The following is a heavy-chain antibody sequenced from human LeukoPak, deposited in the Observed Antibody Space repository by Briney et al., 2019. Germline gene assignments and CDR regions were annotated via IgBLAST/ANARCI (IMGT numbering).Heavy chain of an antibody. CDR1: GGSISNYY. CDR2: IYYSGNT. CDR3: ARDLTMVRGVRGYNWFDP. V-gene: IGHV4-39*07. J-gene: IGHJ5*02. Sequence: SETLSLTCTVSGGSISNYYWGWIRQAPGKGLGWIGSIYYSGNTYYNSSLKSRVTISLDTSKNQFSLNLFSVTAADTAVYYCARDLTMVRGVRGYNWFDPWGQGTLVTVSS. D-gene: IGHD3-10*01.